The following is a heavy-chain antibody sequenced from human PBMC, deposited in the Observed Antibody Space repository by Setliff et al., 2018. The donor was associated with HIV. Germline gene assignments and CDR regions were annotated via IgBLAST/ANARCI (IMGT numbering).Heavy chain of an antibody. CDR1: GGSFSGYY. V-gene: IGHV4-34*12. J-gene: IGHJ4*01. CDR2: IIHSGST. Sequence: SETLSLTCAVYGGSFSGYYWSWIRQPPGKGLEWIGEIIHSGSTNFNPSLKSRVTISVDTSRNQFYLKLSSVTAADTAVYYCARRSGFALDYWGHGTLVTVA. D-gene: IGHD5-12*01. CDR3: ARRSGFALDY.